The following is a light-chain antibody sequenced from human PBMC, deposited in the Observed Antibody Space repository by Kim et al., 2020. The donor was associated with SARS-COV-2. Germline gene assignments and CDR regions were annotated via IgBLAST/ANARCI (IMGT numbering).Light chain of an antibody. Sequence: SNLAWYQQKPGQAPRLLIHGASSRATGTPDRFSGSGSGTDFTLTISRLETEDSAVYYCHQYDSSSRAFGGGTKVEI. J-gene: IGKJ4*01. CDR1: SN. CDR3: HQYDSSSRA. V-gene: IGKV3-20*01. CDR2: GAS.